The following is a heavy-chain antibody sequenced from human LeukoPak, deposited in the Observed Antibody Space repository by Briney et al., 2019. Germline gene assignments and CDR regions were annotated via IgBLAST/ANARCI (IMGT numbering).Heavy chain of an antibody. D-gene: IGHD6-13*01. J-gene: IGHJ4*02. Sequence: GGSLRLSCACSGFIFSNYGMHWVRQAPGKGLEWVAVIRFDESHRYYADSVKGRFTISRDNSKNTLFLQMNSLRAEDTALYYCARWDIPTADIDYWGQGTLVTVSS. V-gene: IGHV3-33*08. CDR3: ARWDIPTADIDY. CDR2: IRFDESHR. CDR1: GFIFSNYG.